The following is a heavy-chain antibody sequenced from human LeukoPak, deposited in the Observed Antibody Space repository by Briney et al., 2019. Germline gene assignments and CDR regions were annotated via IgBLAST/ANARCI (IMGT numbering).Heavy chain of an antibody. D-gene: IGHD3-22*01. CDR1: GFTFSNAW. J-gene: IGHJ3*02. CDR3: TTDLIVVVIRVDAFDI. CDR2: IKSKTDGGTT. Sequence: GGSLRLSCAASGFTFSNAWMSWVRQAPGKGLEWVGRIKSKTDGGTTDYAAPVKGRFTISRDDSKNTLYLQMNSLKTEDTAVYYCTTDLIVVVIRVDAFDIWSQGTMVTVSS. V-gene: IGHV3-15*01.